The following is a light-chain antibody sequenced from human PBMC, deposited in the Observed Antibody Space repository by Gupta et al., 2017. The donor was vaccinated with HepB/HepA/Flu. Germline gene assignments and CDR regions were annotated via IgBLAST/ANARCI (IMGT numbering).Light chain of an antibody. CDR1: QDISNY. CDR3: QQYDNLYT. CDR2: DAS. V-gene: IGKV1-33*01. Sequence: QLTQSPSSLSASVGDRVTITCQASQDISNYLNWYQQKPGKAPKLLIYDASNLETGVPSRFSGSGSGTDFTFTISSLQPEDIATYYSQQYDNLYTFGQGTKLEIK. J-gene: IGKJ2*01.